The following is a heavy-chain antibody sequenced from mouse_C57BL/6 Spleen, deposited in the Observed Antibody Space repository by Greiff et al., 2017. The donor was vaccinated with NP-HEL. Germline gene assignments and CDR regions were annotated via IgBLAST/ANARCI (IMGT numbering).Heavy chain of an antibody. D-gene: IGHD2-1*01. CDR2: IWTGRGT. J-gene: IGHJ4*01. V-gene: IGHV2-9-1*01. Sequence: VQLVESGPGLVAPSPCLSITCTVSGYSLTSYAISWVRQPPGKGLEWLGVIWTGRGTNYNSALKSRLSMSMNNSKSQVYLKMNSLQTDDTARYYCARSGNYPYYYAMDYWGQGTSVTVSS. CDR1: GYSLTSYA. CDR3: ARSGNYPYYYAMDY.